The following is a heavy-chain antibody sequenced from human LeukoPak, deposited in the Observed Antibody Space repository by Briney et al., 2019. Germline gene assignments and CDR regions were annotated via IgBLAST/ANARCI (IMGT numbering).Heavy chain of an antibody. CDR3: AKVRGYSYGPTDY. CDR2: ISGSGGST. Sequence: GGSLRLSCVASGFTFSSYAMSWVRQAPGKGLEWVSAISGSGGSTYYADSVKGRFTISRDNSKDTLYLQMNSLRAEDTAVYYCAKVRGYSYGPTDYWGQGTLVTVSS. CDR1: GFTFSSYA. J-gene: IGHJ4*02. D-gene: IGHD5-18*01. V-gene: IGHV3-23*01.